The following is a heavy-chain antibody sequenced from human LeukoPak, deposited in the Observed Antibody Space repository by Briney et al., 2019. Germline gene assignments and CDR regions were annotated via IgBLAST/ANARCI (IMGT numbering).Heavy chain of an antibody. J-gene: IGHJ4*02. CDR2: IYSGGTT. V-gene: IGHV3-66*04. CDR1: GFTVSSNH. D-gene: IGHD2-2*01. Sequence: PGGSLRLSCAASGFTVSSNHMSWVRQAPGKGLVWVSVIYSGGTTYYADSVKGRFTISRGNSKNTLYLQMNSLRAEDTAVYYCVRLITSWSEAFFYWGQGTLVTVSS. CDR3: VRLITSWSEAFFY.